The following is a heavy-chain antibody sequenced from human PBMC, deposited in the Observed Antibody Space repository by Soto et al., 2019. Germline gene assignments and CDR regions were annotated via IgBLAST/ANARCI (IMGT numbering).Heavy chain of an antibody. CDR3: AHRREDRGGLGNFDY. CDR1: GFSLSTSGVG. CDR2: IYWDDDK. J-gene: IGHJ4*02. D-gene: IGHD2-15*01. V-gene: IGHV2-5*02. Sequence: QITLKESGPTLVKPTQTLTLTCTFSGFSLSTSGVGEGWIRQPPGKALDWLALIYWDDDKRYSPSLRSRLTITKDTSKNQVVLTMTNMDPVDTATYYCAHRREDRGGLGNFDYWGQGTLVTISS.